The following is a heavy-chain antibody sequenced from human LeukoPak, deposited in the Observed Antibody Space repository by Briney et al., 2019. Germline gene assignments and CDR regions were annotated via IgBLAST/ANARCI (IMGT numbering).Heavy chain of an antibody. Sequence: SETLSLTCTVSGGSISSYYWSWIRQPPGKGLEWIGYIYYSGSTNYNPSLKSRVTISVDRSRNQFSLKLSSVTAADTAMYYCARTGPRQLIDYWGQGTLVTASS. CDR3: ARTGPRQLIDY. CDR2: IYYSGST. CDR1: GGSISSYY. D-gene: IGHD6-19*01. J-gene: IGHJ4*02. V-gene: IGHV4-59*01.